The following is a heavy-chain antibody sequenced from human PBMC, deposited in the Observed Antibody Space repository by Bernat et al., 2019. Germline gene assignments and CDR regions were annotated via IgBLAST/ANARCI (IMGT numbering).Heavy chain of an antibody. D-gene: IGHD3-16*01. CDR1: GFTFSSYG. J-gene: IGHJ5*02. CDR2: IWYDGSNK. V-gene: IGHV3-33*01. CDR3: ARDLSRRFNWFDP. Sequence: QVQLVESGGGVVQPGRSLRLSCAASGFTFSSYGMHWVRQAPGKGLEWVAVIWYDGSNKYYADSVKGRFTITRDNSKNTLYLQMNSLRAEDTAVYYCARDLSRRFNWFDPWGQGTLGTVSS.